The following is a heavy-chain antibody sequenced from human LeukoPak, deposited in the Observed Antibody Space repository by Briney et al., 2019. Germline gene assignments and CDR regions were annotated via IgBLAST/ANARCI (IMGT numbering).Heavy chain of an antibody. CDR3: ARDLYYFDY. J-gene: IGHJ4*02. V-gene: IGHV3-48*02. CDR1: GFPFCTYS. CDR2: ISSSSSTI. Sequence: GGSLRLSCAASGFPFCTYSVNWVPQAPGKGLEWVSYISSSSSTIYYADSVKGRFTISRDNAKNSLYLQMNSLRDEDTAVYYCARDLYYFDYWGQGTLVTVSS.